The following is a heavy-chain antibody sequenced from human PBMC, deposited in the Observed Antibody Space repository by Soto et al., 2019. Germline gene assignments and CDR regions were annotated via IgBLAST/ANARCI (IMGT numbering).Heavy chain of an antibody. CDR1: GGSISSYY. Sequence: QVQLQESGPGLVKPSETLSLTCTVSGGSISSYYWSWIRQPPGKGLEWIGYIYYSGSTNYNPSLKRRVTISVDTSKNQFSLKLSSVTAADTAVYYCARLTAAAGTVDYWGQGTLVTVSS. V-gene: IGHV4-59*08. D-gene: IGHD6-13*01. CDR2: IYYSGST. J-gene: IGHJ4*02. CDR3: ARLTAAAGTVDY.